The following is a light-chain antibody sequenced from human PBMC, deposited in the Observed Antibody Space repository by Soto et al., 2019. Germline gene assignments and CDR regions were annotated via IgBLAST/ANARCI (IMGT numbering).Light chain of an antibody. CDR2: DAS. J-gene: IGKJ1*01. V-gene: IGKV3-11*01. Sequence: EIVLTQSPATLSLSPGERATLSCRASQSVDAYLAWYQQRPGQAPRLLIFDASNWATGIPPRFSGSGSGTDFTLTVSGLEPEEFAVYYCQQRSNWAPTFGQGTKVEIK. CDR3: QQRSNWAPT. CDR1: QSVDAY.